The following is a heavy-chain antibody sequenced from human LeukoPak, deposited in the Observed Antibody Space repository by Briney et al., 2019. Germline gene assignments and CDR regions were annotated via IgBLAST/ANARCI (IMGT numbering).Heavy chain of an antibody. CDR3: ARLVSSCWYSGDY. J-gene: IGHJ4*02. Sequence: SETLSLTCAVYGGSFSGYYWSWIRQPPGKGLEWIGEINHSGSTNYNPSLKSRVTISVDTSKNQFSLELSSVTAADTAVYYCARLVSSCWYSGDYWGQGTLVTVSS. D-gene: IGHD6-19*01. CDR2: INHSGST. V-gene: IGHV4-34*01. CDR1: GGSFSGYY.